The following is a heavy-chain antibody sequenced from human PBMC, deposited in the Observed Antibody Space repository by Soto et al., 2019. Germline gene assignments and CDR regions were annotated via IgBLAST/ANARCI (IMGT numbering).Heavy chain of an antibody. Sequence: GGSLRLSCAASGFTFTKDWMTWVRQTPGKGLEWVGRIKSRADGGTTDYAAPVKDRFIISRDDSNDTLYLHMNRLKTDDPAVYCCTTASQWLPPYTWGQGALVTVSS. J-gene: IGHJ5*02. V-gene: IGHV3-15*01. CDR3: TTASQWLPPYT. D-gene: IGHD6-19*01. CDR2: IKSRADGGTT. CDR1: GFTFTKDW.